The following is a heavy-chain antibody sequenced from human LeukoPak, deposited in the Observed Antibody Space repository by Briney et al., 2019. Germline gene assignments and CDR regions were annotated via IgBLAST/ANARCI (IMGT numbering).Heavy chain of an antibody. Sequence: GASVKVSCKASGGTFSSYAISWVRQAPGQGLEWMGRIIPIFGTANYAQKFQGRVTITTDESTSTAYMELGSLRSEDTAVYYCASTGDGYNKDYWGQGTLVTVSS. V-gene: IGHV1-69*05. J-gene: IGHJ4*02. CDR2: IIPIFGTA. CDR3: ASTGDGYNKDY. CDR1: GGTFSSYA. D-gene: IGHD5-24*01.